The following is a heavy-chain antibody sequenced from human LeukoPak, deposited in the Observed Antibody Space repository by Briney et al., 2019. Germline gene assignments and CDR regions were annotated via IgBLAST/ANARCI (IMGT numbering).Heavy chain of an antibody. D-gene: IGHD6-6*01. CDR1: GGSMKRSY. J-gene: IGHJ6*03. CDR2: IDDSGNT. CDR3: ARDSSPDALPYMDA. V-gene: IGHV4-59*01. Sequence: SETLSLTCLVSGGSMKRSYWTWIRQAPGKGLEWIGNIDDSGNTNYSPSLKSRVTISLDTSKNQFSLRVTSVTAADGGLYFCARDSSPDALPYMDAWGKGTTVTVSS.